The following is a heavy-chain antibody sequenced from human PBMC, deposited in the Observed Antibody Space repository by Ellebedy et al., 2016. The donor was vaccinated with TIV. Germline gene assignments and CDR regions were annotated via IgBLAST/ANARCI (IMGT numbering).Heavy chain of an antibody. CDR1: GGTFSSYA. D-gene: IGHD5-12*01. Sequence: SVTVSCXASGGTFSSYAISWVRQAPGQGLEWMGGIIPIFGTANYAQKFQGRVTITADESTSTAYMELSSLRSEDTAVYYCAIVGIVATNHYAFDIWGQGTMVTVSS. CDR3: AIVGIVATNHYAFDI. CDR2: IIPIFGTA. V-gene: IGHV1-69*13. J-gene: IGHJ3*02.